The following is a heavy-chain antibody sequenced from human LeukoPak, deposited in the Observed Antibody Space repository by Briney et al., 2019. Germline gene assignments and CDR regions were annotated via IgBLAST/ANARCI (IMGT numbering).Heavy chain of an antibody. CDR2: IIPILGIA. CDR3: ARPCREEGDYELCY. V-gene: IGHV1-69*04. D-gene: IGHD4-17*01. Sequence: SVKVSCKASGGTFSSYAISWVRQAPGQGLERMGRIIPILGIANYAQKFQGRVTITADKSTSTAYMELSSLRSEDTAVYYCARPCREEGDYELCYWGQGTLVTVSS. CDR1: GGTFSSYA. J-gene: IGHJ4*02.